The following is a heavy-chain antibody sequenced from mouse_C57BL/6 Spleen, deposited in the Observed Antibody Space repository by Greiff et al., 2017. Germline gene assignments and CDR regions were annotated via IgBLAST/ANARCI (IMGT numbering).Heavy chain of an antibody. CDR2: INPNNGGT. V-gene: IGHV1-26*01. CDR1: RYTFTDYY. J-gene: IGHJ2*01. Sequence: VQLQQSGPELVKPGASVKISCKASRYTFTDYYMNWVKQSHGKSLEWIGDINPNNGGTSYNQKFKGKATLTVDKSSSTAYMELRSLTSEDSAVYYCARSYYGNHGDYWGQGTTLTVSS. CDR3: ARSYYGNHGDY. D-gene: IGHD2-10*01.